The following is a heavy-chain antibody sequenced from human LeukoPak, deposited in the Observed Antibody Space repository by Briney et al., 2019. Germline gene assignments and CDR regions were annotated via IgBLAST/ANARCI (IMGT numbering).Heavy chain of an antibody. Sequence: PSETLSLTCTVSGGSISSSSYYWGWIRQPPGKGLEWIGSIYYSGSTYYNPSLKSRVTISVDMSKNQFSLKLSSVTAADTAVYYCARQGYGGNYDFDYWGQGTLVTVSS. CDR3: ARQGYGGNYDFDY. J-gene: IGHJ4*02. CDR2: IYYSGST. D-gene: IGHD4-23*01. V-gene: IGHV4-39*01. CDR1: GGSISSSSYY.